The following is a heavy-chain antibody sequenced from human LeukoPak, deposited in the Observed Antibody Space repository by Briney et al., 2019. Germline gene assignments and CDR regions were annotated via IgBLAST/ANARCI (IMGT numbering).Heavy chain of an antibody. CDR1: GFAFSLYT. CDR2: ISSSSSYI. V-gene: IGHV3-21*01. D-gene: IGHD2-2*01. J-gene: IGHJ4*02. Sequence: GGSLRLSCAASGFAFSLYTMNWVRQAPGKGLEWVSSISSSSSYIYYADSVKGRFTISRDNAKNSLYLQMNSLRAEDTAVYYCARLPAYCSSTSCYYDYWGQGTLVTVSS. CDR3: ARLPAYCSSTSCYYDY.